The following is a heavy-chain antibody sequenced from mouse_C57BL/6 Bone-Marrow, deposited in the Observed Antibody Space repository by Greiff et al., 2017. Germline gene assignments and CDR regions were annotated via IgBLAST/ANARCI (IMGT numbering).Heavy chain of an antibody. CDR3: ARGYYGSSFFAY. Sequence: QLQQSGPELVKPGASVKISCKASGYTFTDYYMNWVKQSHGKSLEWIGDINPNNGGTSYNQKFKGKATLTVDKSSSTAYMELRSLTSEDSAVYYCARGYYGSSFFAYWGQGTLVTVSA. J-gene: IGHJ3*01. D-gene: IGHD1-1*01. CDR2: INPNNGGT. V-gene: IGHV1-26*01. CDR1: GYTFTDYY.